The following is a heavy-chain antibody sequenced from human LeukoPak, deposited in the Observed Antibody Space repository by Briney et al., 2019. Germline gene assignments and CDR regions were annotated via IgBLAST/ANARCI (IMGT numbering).Heavy chain of an antibody. D-gene: IGHD6-19*01. V-gene: IGHV3-30-3*01. J-gene: IGHJ3*02. CDR3: AREIAVAESDAFDI. Sequence: PGGSLRLSCAASGFTFSSYAMNWVRQAPGKGLEWVAVISYDGSNKYYADSVKGRFTISRDNSKNTLYLQMNSLRAEDTAVYYCAREIAVAESDAFDIWGQGTMVTVSS. CDR1: GFTFSSYA. CDR2: ISYDGSNK.